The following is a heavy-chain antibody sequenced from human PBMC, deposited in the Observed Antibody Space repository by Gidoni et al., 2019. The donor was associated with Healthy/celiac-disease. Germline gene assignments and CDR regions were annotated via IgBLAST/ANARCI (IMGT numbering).Heavy chain of an antibody. V-gene: IGHV3-66*01. J-gene: IGHJ5*02. CDR2: IYSGGST. Sequence: APGQGLEWVSVIYSGGSTYYADSVKGRFSISRDMSKNTLYLQMNSLGAEATAVYYCASARREGDYYDSSGYYWFDPWGQGTLVTVSS. D-gene: IGHD3-22*01. CDR3: ASARREGDYYDSSGYYWFDP.